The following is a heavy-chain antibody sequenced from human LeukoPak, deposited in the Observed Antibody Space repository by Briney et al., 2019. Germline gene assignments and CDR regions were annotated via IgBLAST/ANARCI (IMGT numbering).Heavy chain of an antibody. Sequence: GESLQISCKGSGYSFTSYWIGWVRQMPGKGLEWMGIIYPGDSDTRYSPSFQGQVTISADKSISTAYLQWSSLKASDTAMYYCARGAGTTSGYYYYYMDVWGKGTTVTVSS. D-gene: IGHD1-1*01. CDR2: IYPGDSDT. V-gene: IGHV5-51*01. CDR1: GYSFTSYW. J-gene: IGHJ6*03. CDR3: ARGAGTTSGYYYYYMDV.